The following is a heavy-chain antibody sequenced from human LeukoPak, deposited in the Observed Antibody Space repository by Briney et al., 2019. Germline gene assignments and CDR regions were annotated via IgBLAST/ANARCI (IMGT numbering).Heavy chain of an antibody. J-gene: IGHJ4*02. Sequence: GRSLRLSCAGTGFCFSRYYMPWVRQALGKGLEYVSAISSNGGSTYYANSVKGRFTISRDNSKNTLYLQMGSLRAEDMAVYYCARDRSGGSYFDYWGQGTLVTVSS. CDR2: ISSNGGST. CDR3: ARDRSGGSYFDY. CDR1: GFCFSRYY. D-gene: IGHD1-26*01. V-gene: IGHV3-64*01.